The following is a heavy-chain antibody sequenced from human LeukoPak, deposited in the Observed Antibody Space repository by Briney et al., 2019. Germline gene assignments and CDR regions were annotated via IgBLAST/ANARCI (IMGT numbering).Heavy chain of an antibody. CDR2: INFSGST. J-gene: IGHJ5*02. Sequence: PSETLSLTCVVSGGSFSGSYWTWIRQPPGKGLEWIGEINFSGSTNYRSSLKSRVTISLDTYEKQVSLRLTSVTAADAAVYYCARLGYGDYPTWFDPWGQGTLVTVSS. CDR1: GGSFSGSY. CDR3: ARLGYGDYPTWFDP. D-gene: IGHD4-17*01. V-gene: IGHV4-34*01.